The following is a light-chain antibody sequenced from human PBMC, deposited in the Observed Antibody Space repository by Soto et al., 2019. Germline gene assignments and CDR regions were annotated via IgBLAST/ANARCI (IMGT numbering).Light chain of an antibody. CDR2: DVS. V-gene: IGLV2-14*03. CDR3: SSYTGTTTLGYV. Sequence: QSALTQPASVSGSPGQSITISCTGTGSDVGGFNFVSWYQRHPGKAPKLIIYDVSDRPSGVSNRFSGSKSGNTASLTISGLQTEDEAAYYCSSYTGTTTLGYVFGTGTKVTVL. CDR1: GSDVGGFNF. J-gene: IGLJ1*01.